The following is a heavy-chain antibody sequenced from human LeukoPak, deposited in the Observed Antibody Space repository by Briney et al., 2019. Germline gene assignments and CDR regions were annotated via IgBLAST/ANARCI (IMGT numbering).Heavy chain of an antibody. CDR1: GFTFSDYN. V-gene: IGHV3-30*03. CDR2: ISYDGSDK. D-gene: IGHD5-12*01. J-gene: IGHJ4*02. Sequence: GGSLRLSCAASGFTFSDYNMRWIRQAPGKGLEWVAVISYDGSDKFYADSVKGRFTISRDSSKNTLYLQMNSLRPEDTAVYYCARARPSMWIDYWGQGTLVTVSS. CDR3: ARARPSMWIDY.